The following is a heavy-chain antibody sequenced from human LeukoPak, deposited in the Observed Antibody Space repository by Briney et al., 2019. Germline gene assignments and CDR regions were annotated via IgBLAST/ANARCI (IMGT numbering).Heavy chain of an antibody. CDR3: AKDTASSWWYFDL. V-gene: IGHV3-23*01. D-gene: IGHD5-18*01. CDR1: GFTFSSYA. CDR2: IGGSGSTT. J-gene: IGHJ2*01. Sequence: GGSLRLSCAASGFTFSSYAMSWVRQAPGKGLEWGSAIGGSGSTTYYADSVKGRFTISRDNSKNTLYLQMNSLRAEDTAVYYCAKDTASSWWYFDLWGRGTLVTVSS.